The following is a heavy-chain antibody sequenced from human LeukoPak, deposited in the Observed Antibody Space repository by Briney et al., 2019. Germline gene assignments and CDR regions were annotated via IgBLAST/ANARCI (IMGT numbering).Heavy chain of an antibody. CDR2: IYHSGST. Sequence: SETLSLTCNVSGFSISTAYYWGWIRQPPGKGLEWIATIYHSGSTYYSPSLKSRVTISLDESKNHFSLILRSVTAADTAVYYCARAEAATWFDPWGQGTLVTVSS. CDR1: GFSISTAYY. V-gene: IGHV4-38-2*02. D-gene: IGHD2-15*01. CDR3: ARAEAATWFDP. J-gene: IGHJ5*02.